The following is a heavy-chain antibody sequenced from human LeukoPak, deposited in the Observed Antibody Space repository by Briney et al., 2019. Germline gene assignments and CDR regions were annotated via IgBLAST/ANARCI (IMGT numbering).Heavy chain of an antibody. V-gene: IGHV3-21*01. J-gene: IGHJ4*02. Sequence: PGGSLRLSCAASGFTFSSYSMNWVRQAPGKGLEWVSSISSSSSYIYYADSVKGRFTISRDNAKNSLYLQMNSLRAEDTAVYYCARDETIVGATPNFDYWGQGTLVTVSS. CDR3: ARDETIVGATPNFDY. CDR1: GFTFSSYS. CDR2: ISSSSSYI. D-gene: IGHD1-26*01.